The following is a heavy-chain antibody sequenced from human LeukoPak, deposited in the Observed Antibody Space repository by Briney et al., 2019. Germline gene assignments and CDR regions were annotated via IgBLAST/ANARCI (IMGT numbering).Heavy chain of an antibody. J-gene: IGHJ2*01. Sequence: GGTLRLSCAASGFTFSSYGMSWVRQAPGKGLEWVSAISGSGGSTYYADSVKGRFTISRDNSKNTLYLQMNSLRPEDTAVYYCAKGGSSSFWYFDLWGRGTLVTVSS. D-gene: IGHD1-26*01. V-gene: IGHV3-23*01. CDR2: ISGSGGST. CDR3: AKGGSSSFWYFDL. CDR1: GFTFSSYG.